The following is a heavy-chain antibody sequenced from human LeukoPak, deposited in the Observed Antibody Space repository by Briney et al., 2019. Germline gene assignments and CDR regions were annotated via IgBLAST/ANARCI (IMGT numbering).Heavy chain of an antibody. D-gene: IGHD3-22*01. CDR3: ARAGLETYYYDSRGREQFFYYMDV. CDR1: GFTFSSYA. V-gene: IGHV3-23*01. J-gene: IGHJ6*03. CDR2: ISGSGGST. Sequence: GGSLRLSCAASGFTFSSYAMSWVRQAPGKGLEWVSAISGSGGSTYYADSVKGRFTISRDNSKNTLYLQMNSLRAEDTAVYYCARAGLETYYYDSRGREQFFYYMDVWGKGTTVTVSS.